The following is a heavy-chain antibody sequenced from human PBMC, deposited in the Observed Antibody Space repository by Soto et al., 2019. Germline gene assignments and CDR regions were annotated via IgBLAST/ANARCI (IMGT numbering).Heavy chain of an antibody. Sequence: VQLLESGGSLVQPGGSLTLSCAASGFPFSSYAMSWVRQTPEKGLEWVAGISGGGNDRYYADFVQGRFTFSRDNSRNILYLPMNSLRAYDTAMYFCARSLFMVAPANEPFDYWGQGTLVTVSS. CDR3: ARSLFMVAPANEPFDY. CDR2: ISGGGNDR. CDR1: GFPFSSYA. J-gene: IGHJ4*02. D-gene: IGHD2-15*01. V-gene: IGHV3-23*01.